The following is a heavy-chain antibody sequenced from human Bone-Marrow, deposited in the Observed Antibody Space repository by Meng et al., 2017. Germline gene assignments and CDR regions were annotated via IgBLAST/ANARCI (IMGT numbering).Heavy chain of an antibody. CDR2: IYSGGGT. CDR3: TGGEDH. J-gene: IGHJ4*02. CDR1: GFSVSNEF. Sequence: EWQVVESGGGWVQPGGSLRLSCAASGFSVSNEFMSWVRQAQGKGLEWVSVIYSGGGTDYADSVKGRFTNSRDSSKNTMYLQMNNLRADDTAMYYCTGGEDHWGQGTLVTVSS. V-gene: IGHV3-66*01.